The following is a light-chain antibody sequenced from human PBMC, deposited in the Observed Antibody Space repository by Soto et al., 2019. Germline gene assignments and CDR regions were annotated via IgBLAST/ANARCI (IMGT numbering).Light chain of an antibody. V-gene: IGKV3-15*01. CDR3: HQYNNWPQT. J-gene: IGKJ1*01. CDR2: GAS. CDR1: QRFGSSN. Sequence: EIVLTQSPGTLSLSPGERGTLSCRASQRFGSSNLAWYQQKPGQAPRLLIYGASTRATGIPARFGGSGSGTEFTLTISSLQSEDFAVYYCHQYNNWPQTFGQGTKVDIK.